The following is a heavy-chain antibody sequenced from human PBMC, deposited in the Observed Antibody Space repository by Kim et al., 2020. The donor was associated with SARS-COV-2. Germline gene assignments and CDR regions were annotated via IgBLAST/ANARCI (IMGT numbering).Heavy chain of an antibody. CDR3: AKVPTSATYYYDSSGYFLDY. CDR2: ISGSGGST. Sequence: GGSLRLSCAASGFTFSSYAMSWVRQAPGKGLEWVSAISGSGGSTYYADSVKGRFTISRDNTKNTLYLQMNSLRAEDTAVYYSAKVPTSATYYYDSSGYFLDYWGQGTMVTVSS. D-gene: IGHD3-22*01. V-gene: IGHV3-23*01. CDR1: GFTFSSYA. J-gene: IGHJ4*02.